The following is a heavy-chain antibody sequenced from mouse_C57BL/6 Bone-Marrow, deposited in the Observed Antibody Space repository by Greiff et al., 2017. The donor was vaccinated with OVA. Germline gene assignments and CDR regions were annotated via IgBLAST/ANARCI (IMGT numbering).Heavy chain of an antibody. CDR1: GYSITSGYD. J-gene: IGHJ2*01. Sequence: EVKLMESGPGMVKPSQSLSLTCTVTGYSITSGYDWHWIRHFPGNKLEWMGYISYSGSTNYNPSLKSRISITHDTSKNHFLLKLNSVTTEDTATYYCAGGRWFLFDYWGQGTTLTVSS. V-gene: IGHV3-1*01. CDR3: AGGRWFLFDY. D-gene: IGHD2-3*01. CDR2: ISYSGST.